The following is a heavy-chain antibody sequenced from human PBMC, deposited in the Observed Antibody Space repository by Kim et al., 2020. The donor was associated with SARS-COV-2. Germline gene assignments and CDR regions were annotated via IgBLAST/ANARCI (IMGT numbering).Heavy chain of an antibody. J-gene: IGHJ4*02. Sequence: GGSLRLSCAASGFTFSSYGMHWVRQAPGKGLEWVAVIWYDGSNKYYADSVKGRFTISRDNSKNTLYLQMNSLRAEDTAVYYCARVIDDIVATRLGDTGVDYWGQGTLVTVSS. D-gene: IGHD5-12*01. CDR3: ARVIDDIVATRLGDTGVDY. V-gene: IGHV3-33*01. CDR2: IWYDGSNK. CDR1: GFTFSSYG.